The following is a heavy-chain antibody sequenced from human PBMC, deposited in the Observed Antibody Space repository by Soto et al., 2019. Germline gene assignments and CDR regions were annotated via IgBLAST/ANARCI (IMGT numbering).Heavy chain of an antibody. CDR3: AKDPRHVVVPATIEGY. D-gene: IGHD2-2*01. Sequence: GGSLRLSCAASGFTFSSYAMSWVRQAPGKELEWVSAISGSGGSTYYADSVKGRFTISRDNSKNTLYLQMNSLRAEDTAVYYCAKDPRHVVVPATIEGYWGQGTLVTVSS. CDR1: GFTFSSYA. CDR2: ISGSGGST. V-gene: IGHV3-23*01. J-gene: IGHJ4*02.